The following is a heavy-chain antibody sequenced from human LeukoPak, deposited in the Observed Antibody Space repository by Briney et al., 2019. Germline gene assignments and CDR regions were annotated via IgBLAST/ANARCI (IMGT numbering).Heavy chain of an antibody. CDR3: ARASTVYDILTGRHPTFDY. CDR2: INPSGGST. Sequence: ASVQVSCQASGYTFTSYYMHWVRQAPGQGLEWMGIINPSGGSTSYAQKFQGRVTMTRDTSTSTVYMELSSLRSEDTAVYYCARASTVYDILTGRHPTFDYWGQGALVTVSS. V-gene: IGHV1-46*01. CDR1: GYTFTSYY. D-gene: IGHD3-9*01. J-gene: IGHJ4*02.